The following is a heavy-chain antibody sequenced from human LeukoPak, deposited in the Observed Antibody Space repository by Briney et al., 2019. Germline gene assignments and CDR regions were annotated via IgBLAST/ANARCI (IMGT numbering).Heavy chain of an antibody. CDR2: INWNGGST. CDR1: GFTFDDYG. J-gene: IGHJ4*02. Sequence: GGSLRLSCAASGFTFDDYGMSWVRQAPGKGLEWVSGINWNGGSTSYADSVKGRFTISRDNSKNTLYLQMNSLRAEDTAVYYCAKGYYDSSGYGPADYWGQGTLVTVSS. D-gene: IGHD3-22*01. CDR3: AKGYYDSSGYGPADY. V-gene: IGHV3-20*04.